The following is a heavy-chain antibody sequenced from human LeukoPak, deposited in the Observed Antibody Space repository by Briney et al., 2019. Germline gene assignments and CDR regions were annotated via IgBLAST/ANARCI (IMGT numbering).Heavy chain of an antibody. Sequence: GGSLRLSCAASGFNVSSYHMRWVRQAPGKGLEWISVLYSGGNTYYADSVKGRFTISRDNSKNTLYLQMDNLRAEDTAVYYCARDGLPAARDIWGQGTMVTVSS. CDR1: GFNVSSYH. J-gene: IGHJ3*02. CDR3: ARDGLPAARDI. V-gene: IGHV3-66*01. D-gene: IGHD6-6*01. CDR2: LYSGGNT.